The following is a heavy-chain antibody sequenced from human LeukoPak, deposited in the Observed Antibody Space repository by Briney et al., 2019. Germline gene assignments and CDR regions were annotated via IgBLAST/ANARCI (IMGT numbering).Heavy chain of an antibody. CDR1: GFTFSSYG. Sequence: GGSLRLSCAASGFTFSSYGMHWVRQAPGKGLEWVSVIYSGGSTYYADSVKGRFTISRNNSKNTLYLQMNSLRAEDTAVYYCARDGDPYYYDRSGAFDIWGQGTMVTVSS. D-gene: IGHD3-22*01. J-gene: IGHJ3*02. V-gene: IGHV3-53*01. CDR2: IYSGGST. CDR3: ARDGDPYYYDRSGAFDI.